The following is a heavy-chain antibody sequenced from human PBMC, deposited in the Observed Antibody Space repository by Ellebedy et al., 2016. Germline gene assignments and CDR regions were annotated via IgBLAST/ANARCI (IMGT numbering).Heavy chain of an antibody. CDR1: GFTFSSYW. Sequence: GGSLRLXCAASGFTFSSYWMSWVRQAPGKGLEWVTNIKQDGSEKYYVDSVKGRFTISRDNAKNSLYLQMNSLRAEDTAVYYCARLLEYYYMDVWGKGTTVTVSS. D-gene: IGHD3-3*02. V-gene: IGHV3-7*01. CDR2: IKQDGSEK. CDR3: ARLLEYYYMDV. J-gene: IGHJ6*03.